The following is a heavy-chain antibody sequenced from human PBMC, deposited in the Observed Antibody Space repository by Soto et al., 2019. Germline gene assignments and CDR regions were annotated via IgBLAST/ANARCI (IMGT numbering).Heavy chain of an antibody. D-gene: IGHD3-9*01. CDR1: GGSFSGYY. J-gene: IGHJ4*02. CDR2: INHSGST. V-gene: IGHV4-34*01. CDR3: ARVLRYFESVDY. Sequence: PSETLSLTCAVYGGSFSGYYWSWIRQPPGKGLEWIGEINHSGSTNYNPSLKGRVTISVDTSKNQFSLKLSSVTAADTAVYYCARVLRYFESVDYWGQGTLVTVSS.